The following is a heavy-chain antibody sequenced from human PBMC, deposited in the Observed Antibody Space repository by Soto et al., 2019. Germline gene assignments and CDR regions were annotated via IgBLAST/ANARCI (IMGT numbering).Heavy chain of an antibody. CDR2: IIPIFGTA. V-gene: IGHV1-69*13. D-gene: IGHD3-22*01. Sequence: SVKVSCKASGGTFSSYTISWVRQAPGQGLEWMGGIIPIFGTANYAQKFQGRVTITADESTSTAYMELSSLRSEDTAVYYCARRYYYDSSGYPYYYYYGMDVWGQGTTVTVSS. CDR1: GGTFSSYT. J-gene: IGHJ6*02. CDR3: ARRYYYDSSGYPYYYYYGMDV.